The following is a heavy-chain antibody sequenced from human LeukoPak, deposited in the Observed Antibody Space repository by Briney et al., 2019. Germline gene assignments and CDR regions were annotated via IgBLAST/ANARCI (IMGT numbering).Heavy chain of an antibody. V-gene: IGHV1-2*02. Sequence: ASVKVSCKASGYTFTGYYMHWVRQAPGQGLEWMGWINPNSGATNYAQKFQGRVTMTRDTSISTAYMELSRLRSDDTAVYYCARDRSSIHAYFDYWGQGTLVTVSS. CDR2: INPNSGAT. J-gene: IGHJ4*02. CDR1: GYTFTGYY. CDR3: ARDRSSIHAYFDY.